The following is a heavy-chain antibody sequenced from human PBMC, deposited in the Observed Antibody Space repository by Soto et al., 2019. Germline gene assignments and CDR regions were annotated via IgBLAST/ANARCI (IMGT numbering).Heavy chain of an antibody. J-gene: IGHJ6*02. CDR2: TYYRSKWYN. CDR1: GDSVSSNSAA. Sequence: PSQTLSLTCAISGDSVSSNSAAWNWIRQSPSRGLEWLGRTYYRSKWYNDYAVSVKSRITINPDTSKNQFSLQLNSVTPEDTAVYYRARDPYSSSWSHYGMDVWGQGTTVTVSS. V-gene: IGHV6-1*01. D-gene: IGHD6-13*01. CDR3: ARDPYSSSWSHYGMDV.